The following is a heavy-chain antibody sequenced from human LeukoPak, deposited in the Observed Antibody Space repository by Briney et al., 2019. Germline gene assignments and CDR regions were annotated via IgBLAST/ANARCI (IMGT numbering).Heavy chain of an antibody. CDR2: IYYSGST. Sequence: SETLSLTCTVSGGSISSYYWSWIRQPPGKGLEWIGYIYYSGSTNYNPSLKSRVTISVDTTKNQFSLKLSSVTAADTAVYYCARDRYYDSSGYLDYWGQGTLVTVSS. V-gene: IGHV4-59*01. CDR1: GGSISSYY. CDR3: ARDRYYDSSGYLDY. J-gene: IGHJ4*02. D-gene: IGHD3-22*01.